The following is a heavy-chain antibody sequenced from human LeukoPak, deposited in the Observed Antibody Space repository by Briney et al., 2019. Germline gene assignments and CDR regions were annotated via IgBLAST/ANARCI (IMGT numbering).Heavy chain of an antibody. CDR3: ARDSSGSYSGAAFDI. CDR1: GYTFTSYY. V-gene: IGHV1-2*06. D-gene: IGHD1-26*01. CDR2: INPNSGGT. Sequence: VASVKVSCKASGYTFTSYYMHWVRQAPGQGLEWMGRINPNSGGTNYAQKFQGRVTMTRDTSISTAYMELSRLRSDDTAVYYCARDSSGSYSGAAFDIWGQGTMVTVSS. J-gene: IGHJ3*02.